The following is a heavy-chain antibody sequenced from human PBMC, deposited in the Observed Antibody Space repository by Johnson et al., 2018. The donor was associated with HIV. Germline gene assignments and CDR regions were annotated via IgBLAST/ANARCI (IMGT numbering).Heavy chain of an antibody. Sequence: VQLVESGGGVVQPGRSLRLSCAASGFTFSSYAMHWVRQAPGKGLEWVAVISYDGITYHADSVKGRFTISRDNSKNTLYLQMKSLRAEDTAVYYCAKDFHYYDSSGFNDAFDIWGQGTMVTVSS. D-gene: IGHD3-22*01. V-gene: IGHV3-30*04. CDR3: AKDFHYYDSSGFNDAFDI. CDR1: GFTFSSYA. J-gene: IGHJ3*02. CDR2: ISYDGIT.